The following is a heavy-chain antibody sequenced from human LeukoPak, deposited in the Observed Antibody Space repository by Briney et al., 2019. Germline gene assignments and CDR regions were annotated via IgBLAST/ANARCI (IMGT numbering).Heavy chain of an antibody. Sequence: SETLSLTCTVSGGSISSYYWSWIRQPPGKGLEWIGYIYYSGSTYYNPSLKSRVTISVDTSKNQFSLKLSSVTAADTAVYYCAREGIAVAGQGSAFDIWGQGTMVTVSS. V-gene: IGHV4-59*12. CDR1: GGSISSYY. CDR3: AREGIAVAGQGSAFDI. CDR2: IYYSGST. J-gene: IGHJ3*02. D-gene: IGHD6-19*01.